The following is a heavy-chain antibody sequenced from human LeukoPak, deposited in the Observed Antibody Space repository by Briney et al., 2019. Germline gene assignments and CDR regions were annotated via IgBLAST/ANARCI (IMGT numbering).Heavy chain of an antibody. CDR1: GYTFTSYY. D-gene: IGHD5-12*01. Sequence: ASVNVSCKPSGYTFTSYYMHWVRQAPGQGVEGMGIINPSGGSTSYAQKFQGRVTMTRDTSTSTVYMELSSLRSEDTAVYYCARGGGGYDLDYWGQGTLVTVSS. CDR2: INPSGGST. J-gene: IGHJ4*02. V-gene: IGHV1-46*01. CDR3: ARGGGGYDLDY.